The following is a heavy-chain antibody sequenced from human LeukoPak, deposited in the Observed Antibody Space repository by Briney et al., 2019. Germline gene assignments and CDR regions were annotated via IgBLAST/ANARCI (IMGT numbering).Heavy chain of an antibody. J-gene: IGHJ4*02. Sequence: GGSLRLSCAASGFTFSSYAMHWVRQAPGKGLEWVAVISYDGSNKYYADSVKGRFTISRDNSKNTLYLQMNGLRAEDTAVHYCARDQTGTLDYWGQGTLVTVSS. D-gene: IGHD1-7*01. CDR3: ARDQTGTLDY. V-gene: IGHV3-30-3*01. CDR2: ISYDGSNK. CDR1: GFTFSSYA.